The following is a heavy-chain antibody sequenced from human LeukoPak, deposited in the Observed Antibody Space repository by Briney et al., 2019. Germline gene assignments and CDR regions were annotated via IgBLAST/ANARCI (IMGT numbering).Heavy chain of an antibody. CDR3: ARRSPLGYI. Sequence: ASVKVSCKASGYIVTSYENSWVRQAPGQGLEWMGWISTYNVKTNYAQKLQGRVTMTTNTSTSAAYMELRSLRSDETTVYYWARRSPLGYIWGEGTLVTVSS. CDR2: ISTYNVKT. V-gene: IGHV1-18*01. J-gene: IGHJ4*02. D-gene: IGHD5-18*01. CDR1: GYIVTSYE.